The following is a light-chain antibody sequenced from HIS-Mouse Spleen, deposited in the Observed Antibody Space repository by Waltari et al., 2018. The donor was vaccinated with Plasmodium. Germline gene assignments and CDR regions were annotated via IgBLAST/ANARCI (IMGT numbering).Light chain of an antibody. V-gene: IGLV3-10*01. J-gene: IGLJ3*02. Sequence: SYELTQSPSVSVSPGQTARIPCSGDALPKKYAYWYKRKSGQAPVLVIYEDSKRPPGIPERFSGSSSGTMATLTISGAQVEDEADYYCYSTDSSGNHRVFGGGTKLTVL. CDR1: ALPKKY. CDR2: EDS. CDR3: YSTDSSGNHRV.